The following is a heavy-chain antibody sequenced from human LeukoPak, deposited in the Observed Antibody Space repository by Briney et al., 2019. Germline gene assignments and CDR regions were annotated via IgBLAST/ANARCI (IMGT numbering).Heavy chain of an antibody. CDR3: ACGDYGGNSPDN. D-gene: IGHD4-23*01. Sequence: GGSLRLSCAASGFSFSNYWMHWVRQAPGKGLVWVSRISGEGSSTTYADSVKGRFTISKDNAKDTLCLQKNKVRGADTAVYYCACGDYGGNSPDNWGQGTLVTVSS. V-gene: IGHV3-74*01. J-gene: IGHJ4*02. CDR2: ISGEGSST. CDR1: GFSFSNYW.